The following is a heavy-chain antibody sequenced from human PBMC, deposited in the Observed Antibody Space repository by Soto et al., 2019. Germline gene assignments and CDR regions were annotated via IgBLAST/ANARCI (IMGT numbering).Heavy chain of an antibody. CDR1: GGSFSGYY. Sequence: QVQLQQWGAGLLKPSETLSLTCAVSGGSFSGYYWTWIRQPPGTGLEWIGEINHSGSTNYNPSLKSRVTISVDTSKNHFSLKLTSVTAADRAVYCCARDKITGLFDYWGQGTLVTVSS. V-gene: IGHV4-34*01. D-gene: IGHD2-8*02. CDR3: ARDKITGLFDY. CDR2: INHSGST. J-gene: IGHJ4*02.